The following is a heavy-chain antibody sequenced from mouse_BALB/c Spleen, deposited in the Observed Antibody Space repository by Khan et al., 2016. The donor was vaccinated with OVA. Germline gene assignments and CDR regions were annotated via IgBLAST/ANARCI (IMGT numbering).Heavy chain of an antibody. J-gene: IGHJ3*01. CDR2: INPSNGGT. CDR3: TKSGDCALAC. V-gene: IGHV1-53*01. D-gene: IGHD3-2*02. Sequence: VQLQESGPELVKPAPSVRLSCKASGYTFTSYYLYWVKQRPGQGLEWIGDINPSNGGTNFNAKFKSKATLTVDKSYSTAYMQLSSLTSEDSAVYYCTKSGDCALACWGQGTLVTVSA. CDR1: GYTFTSYY.